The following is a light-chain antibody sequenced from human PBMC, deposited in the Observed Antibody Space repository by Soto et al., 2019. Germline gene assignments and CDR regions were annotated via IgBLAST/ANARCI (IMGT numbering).Light chain of an antibody. Sequence: EIVLTQSPATLSLSLGERAALSCRASQSVSSHLAWYQQKPGQAPRLLIYDASNRATGIPARFSGRGSGTDFTLIISSLEPEDLAVYYCQQRSNWPLTFGGGTKVEIK. CDR3: QQRSNWPLT. V-gene: IGKV3-11*01. CDR2: DAS. J-gene: IGKJ4*01. CDR1: QSVSSH.